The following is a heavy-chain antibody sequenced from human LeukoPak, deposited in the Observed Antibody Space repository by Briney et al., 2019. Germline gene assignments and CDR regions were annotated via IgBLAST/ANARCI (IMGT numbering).Heavy chain of an antibody. CDR3: AKDSGSGWQYNWFDP. J-gene: IGHJ5*02. Sequence: GGSLRLSCAAAGFTFDDYAMHWVRQAPGKGLEWVSGISWNRGSIGYADSVKGLFTISRDNAKNSLYLQMNSLRAEDTALYYCAKDSGSGWQYNWFDPWGQGTLVTVSS. V-gene: IGHV3-9*01. CDR1: GFTFDDYA. CDR2: ISWNRGSI. D-gene: IGHD6-19*01.